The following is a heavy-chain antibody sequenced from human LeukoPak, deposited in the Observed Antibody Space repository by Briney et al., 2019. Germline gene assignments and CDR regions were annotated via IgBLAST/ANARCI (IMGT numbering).Heavy chain of an antibody. CDR3: ARDVLELLSGLGGLVLETKYYFDY. Sequence: PSETLSLTCTVSGYSISSGYYWGWIRQPPGKGLEWIGIIYHSGRTDYNPSLKSRVTISEDTSKNQFSLKLSPVTAADTAVYYCARDVLELLSGLGGLVLETKYYFDYWGQGTLVTVSS. V-gene: IGHV4-38-2*02. D-gene: IGHD1-7*01. J-gene: IGHJ4*02. CDR2: IYHSGRT. CDR1: GYSISSGYY.